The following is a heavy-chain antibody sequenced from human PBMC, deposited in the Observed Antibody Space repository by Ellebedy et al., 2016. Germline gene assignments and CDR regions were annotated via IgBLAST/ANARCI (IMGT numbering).Heavy chain of an antibody. CDR1: GFTFSGFA. J-gene: IGHJ4*02. Sequence: GESLKISCAASGFTFSGFAMSWVRQAPGKGLEWVSTISSAGSPNYADSVRGRFTISRDSSKDTLYLEMDSLRADDTAIYYCAKCRHSTGCLLDSWGQGILVTVSS. CDR2: ISSAGSP. V-gene: IGHV3-23*01. CDR3: AKCRHSTGCLLDS. D-gene: IGHD6-19*01.